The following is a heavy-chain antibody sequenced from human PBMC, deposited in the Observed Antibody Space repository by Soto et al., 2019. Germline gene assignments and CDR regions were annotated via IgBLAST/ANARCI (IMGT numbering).Heavy chain of an antibody. V-gene: IGHV4-39*01. Sequence: SETLSLTCTVSGGSISGSSYYWGWIRQPPGKGLEWIGSIYYSGSTYYNPSLKSRVTISVDTSKNQFSLKLSSVTAADTAVYYCARQGGRIAAAGYMDVWGKGTTVTVSS. CDR3: ARQGGRIAAAGYMDV. D-gene: IGHD6-13*01. CDR1: GGSISGSSYY. CDR2: IYYSGST. J-gene: IGHJ6*03.